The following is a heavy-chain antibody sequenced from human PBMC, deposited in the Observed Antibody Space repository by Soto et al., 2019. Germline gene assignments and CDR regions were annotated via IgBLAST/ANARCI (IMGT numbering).Heavy chain of an antibody. V-gene: IGHV3-23*01. CDR1: GFTFSSYA. CDR3: AKDEYYIVVLPVAGF. J-gene: IGHJ4*02. Sequence: GGSLRLSCAASGFTFSSYAMSWVRQAPGKGLEWVSAISGSGGSTYYADSVKGRFTISRDNSKNTLYLQMNSLRAEDTAVYYCAKDEYYIVVLPVAGFRGQGSSVIVSS. CDR2: ISGSGGST. D-gene: IGHD2-2*01.